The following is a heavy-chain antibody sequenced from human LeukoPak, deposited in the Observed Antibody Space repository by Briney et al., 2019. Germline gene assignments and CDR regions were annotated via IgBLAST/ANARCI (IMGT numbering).Heavy chain of an antibody. CDR2: MNPNSGNT. D-gene: IGHD5-18*01. V-gene: IGHV1-8*01. CDR3: ARVSSKDTAMVENAFDI. J-gene: IGHJ3*02. CDR1: GYTFTSYD. Sequence: ASVKVSCKASGYTFTSYDINWVRQATGQGLEWMGWMNPNSGNTGYAQKFQGRVTMTRNTSISTAYMELSSLRSEDTAVYYCARVSSKDTAMVENAFDIWGQGTMVTVSS.